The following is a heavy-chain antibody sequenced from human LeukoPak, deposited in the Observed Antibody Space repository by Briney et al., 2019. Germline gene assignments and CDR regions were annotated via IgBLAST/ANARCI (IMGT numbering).Heavy chain of an antibody. CDR2: IYPGDSDT. CDR3: ARRLYDILTGYYHFDY. CDR1: GYSFTSYW. Sequence: GESLKISCKGSGYSFTSYWIGWVRQMPGKGLEWMGIIYPGDSDTRYSPSFQGQVTISADKSISTAYLQWSGLKASDTAMYYCARRLYDILTGYYHFDYWGQGTLVTVSS. V-gene: IGHV5-51*01. D-gene: IGHD3-9*01. J-gene: IGHJ4*02.